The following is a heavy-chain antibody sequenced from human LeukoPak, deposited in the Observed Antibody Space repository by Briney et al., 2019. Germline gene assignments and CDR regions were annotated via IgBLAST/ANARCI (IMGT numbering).Heavy chain of an antibody. D-gene: IGHD3-3*01. CDR1: GFTFSSYW. Sequence: GGSLRLSCAASGFTFSSYWMSWVRQAPGKGLEWVAYIKQDGSEKYYVDSVKGRFTISRDNAKSSLYLQMNSLRAEDTAVYYCARALITIFGVVIFDYWGQGTLVTVSS. J-gene: IGHJ4*02. V-gene: IGHV3-7*01. CDR3: ARALITIFGVVIFDY. CDR2: IKQDGSEK.